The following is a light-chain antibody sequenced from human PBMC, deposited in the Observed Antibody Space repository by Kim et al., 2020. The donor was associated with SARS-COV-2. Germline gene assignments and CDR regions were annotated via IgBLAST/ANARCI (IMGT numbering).Light chain of an antibody. CDR3: SSYRSVSTVV. V-gene: IGLV2-14*01. J-gene: IGLJ2*01. CDR1: SSDVGAYNY. Sequence: LTQPASVSGSPGQSITISCTGTSSDVGAYNYVSWYQQNPGKAPKLIFYDVTKRPSGVSSRFSASKSGNTASLTISGLQPEDEGDYYCSSYRSVSTVVFGGGTQLTVL. CDR2: DVT.